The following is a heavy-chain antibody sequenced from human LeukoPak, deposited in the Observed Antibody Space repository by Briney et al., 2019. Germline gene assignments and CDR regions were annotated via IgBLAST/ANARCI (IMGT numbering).Heavy chain of an antibody. Sequence: PGGSLRLSCAASGFTFSSYSMNWVRQAPGKGLEWVSSISSSSSYIYYADSVKGRFTISRDNAKNSLYLQMNSLRAEDTAVYYCARDPESSGWFVRDNNWFDPWGQGTLVTVSS. V-gene: IGHV3-21*01. CDR1: GFTFSSYS. CDR3: ARDPESSGWFVRDNNWFDP. CDR2: ISSSSSYI. D-gene: IGHD6-19*01. J-gene: IGHJ5*02.